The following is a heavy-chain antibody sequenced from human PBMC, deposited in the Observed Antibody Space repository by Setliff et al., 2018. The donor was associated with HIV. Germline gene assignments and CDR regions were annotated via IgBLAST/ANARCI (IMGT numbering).Heavy chain of an antibody. CDR2: IFSSGST. CDR1: GGSISSYC. D-gene: IGHD3-10*01. V-gene: IGHV4-4*09. CDR3: ARRIDNSGSFPDKNWFDT. J-gene: IGHJ5*02. Sequence: PSETLSLTCTVSGGSISSYCWNWIRQSPGSGLEWIGFIFSSGSTKYNPSLQSRVTMSIDTSKNQFSLKLTSVTAADTAVYYCARRIDNSGSFPDKNWFDTWGQGSLVTVSS.